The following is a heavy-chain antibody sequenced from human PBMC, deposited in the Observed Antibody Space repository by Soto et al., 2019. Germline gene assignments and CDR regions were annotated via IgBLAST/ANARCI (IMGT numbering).Heavy chain of an antibody. CDR2: RWYDGTNK. V-gene: IGHV3-33*01. CDR1: GFTFSNYG. CDR3: AREVAIFGVVSYFDY. Sequence: QVQLVESGGGVVQPGRSLRLSCAASGFTFSNYGMHWVHQAPGKGLEWVALRWYDGTNKYYADSAEGRFTISRDNSRNTLSLQMNSLRADDTAVYYCAREVAIFGVVSYFDYWGQGTLVTVSS. D-gene: IGHD3-3*01. J-gene: IGHJ4*02.